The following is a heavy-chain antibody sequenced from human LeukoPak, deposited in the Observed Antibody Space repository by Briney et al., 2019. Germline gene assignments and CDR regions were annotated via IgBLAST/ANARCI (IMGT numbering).Heavy chain of an antibody. CDR3: ARRVVVTPGDWFDP. V-gene: IGHV4-59*01. CDR1: GGSISSYY. D-gene: IGHD2-21*02. J-gene: IGHJ5*02. CDR2: IYYSGST. Sequence: SETLSLTCTVSGGSISSYYWSWIRQPPGEGLEWIGYIYYSGSTNYNPSLKSRVTISVDTSKNQFSLKLSSVTAADTAVYYCARRVVVTPGDWFDPWGQGTLVTVSS.